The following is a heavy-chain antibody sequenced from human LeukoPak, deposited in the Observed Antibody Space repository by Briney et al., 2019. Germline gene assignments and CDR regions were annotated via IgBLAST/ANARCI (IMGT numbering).Heavy chain of an antibody. Sequence: SETLSLTCTGSGGSISSYYWGWIRQPAGKGLEWIGRIYTSGSTNYNPSLKSRVTMSVDTSKNQFSLKLSSVTAADTAVYYCARTGYYYYYMDVWGKGTTVTVSS. CDR3: ARTGYYYYYMDV. CDR2: IYTSGST. CDR1: GGSISSYY. J-gene: IGHJ6*03. V-gene: IGHV4-4*07.